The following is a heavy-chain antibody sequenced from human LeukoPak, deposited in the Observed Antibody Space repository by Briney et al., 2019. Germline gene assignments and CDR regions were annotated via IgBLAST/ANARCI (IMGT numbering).Heavy chain of an antibody. J-gene: IGHJ4*02. Sequence: TSETLSLTCTVSGGSISSYYWSWIRQPPGKGLEWIGYIYPSGSTYYNPSLRSRVTISVDRSKNQFSLKLSSVTAADTAVYYCARGESRHLDYWGQGTLVTVSS. CDR3: ARGESRHLDY. CDR1: GGSISSYY. V-gene: IGHV4-4*09. D-gene: IGHD3-10*01. CDR2: IYPSGST.